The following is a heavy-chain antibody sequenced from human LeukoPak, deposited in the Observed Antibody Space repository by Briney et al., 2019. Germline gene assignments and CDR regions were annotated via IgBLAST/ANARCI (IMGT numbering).Heavy chain of an antibody. CDR1: GDSVSSNSAA. CDR2: TYYRSKWYN. Sequence: SQTLSLTCAISGDSVSSNSAAWNWIRQSPSRGLEWLVRTYYRSKWYNDYAVSVKSRITINPDTSKNQFFLQLNSVTPEDTAVYYCARVGFNWNYDQWFDPWGQGTLVTVSS. D-gene: IGHD1-7*01. CDR3: ARVGFNWNYDQWFDP. V-gene: IGHV6-1*01. J-gene: IGHJ5*02.